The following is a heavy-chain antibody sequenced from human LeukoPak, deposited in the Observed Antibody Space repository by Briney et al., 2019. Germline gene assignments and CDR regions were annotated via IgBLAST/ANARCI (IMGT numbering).Heavy chain of an antibody. V-gene: IGHV3-30*01. D-gene: IGHD5/OR15-5a*01. CDR3: ARDIVSCSPDYFDY. CDR1: GFTFSNYA. Sequence: SGGSLRLSCAASGFTFSNYAKHWVRQAPGKGLDWVAVISYDGNIKIHADSVKGRFTISRDDSTNTLFLQMNSQTAEDTAVYYCARDIVSCSPDYFDYWGQGTLVTVP. J-gene: IGHJ4*02. CDR2: ISYDGNIK.